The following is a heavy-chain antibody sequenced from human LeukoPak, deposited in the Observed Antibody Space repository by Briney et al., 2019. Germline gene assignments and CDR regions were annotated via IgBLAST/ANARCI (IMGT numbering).Heavy chain of an antibody. D-gene: IGHD5-24*01. CDR3: ARTENYIPEDCFDP. Sequence: PSETLSLTCSVSGGSIRSSSYCWGWIRQPPGKGLEWIGTICYSGSTFYNPSLKSRVTLSVDTSKNQFSLKLSSVTAADTAVYYCARTENYIPEDCFDPWGQGTLVTVSS. J-gene: IGHJ5*02. CDR2: ICYSGST. V-gene: IGHV4-39*01. CDR1: GGSIRSSSYC.